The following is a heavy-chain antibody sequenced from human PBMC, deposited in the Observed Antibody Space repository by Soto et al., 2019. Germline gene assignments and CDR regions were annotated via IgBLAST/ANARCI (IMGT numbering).Heavy chain of an antibody. CDR2: ISGSGGST. D-gene: IGHD3-3*01. CDR3: AKRLSRNQYYDFWSALDY. Sequence: GGSLRLSCAASGFTFSSYAMSWVRQAPGKGLEWVSAISGSGGSTYYADSVKGRFTISRDNSKNMLYLQMNSLRAEDTAVYYCAKRLSRNQYYDFWSALDYWGQGTLVTVSS. V-gene: IGHV3-23*01. CDR1: GFTFSSYA. J-gene: IGHJ4*02.